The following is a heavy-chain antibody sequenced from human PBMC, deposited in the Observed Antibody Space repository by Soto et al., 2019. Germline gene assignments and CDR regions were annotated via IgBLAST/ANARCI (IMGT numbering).Heavy chain of an antibody. J-gene: IGHJ4*02. CDR3: ARSWWGYSYGYYFDY. V-gene: IGHV3-30*03. Sequence: PGGSLRLSCAASGFTFSSYGMHWVRQAPGKGLEWVAVISYDGSNRYYADSVKGRFTISRDNSKNTLYLQMNSLRAEDTAVYYCARSWWGYSYGYYFDYWGQGTLVTVSS. CDR1: GFTFSSYG. D-gene: IGHD5-18*01. CDR2: ISYDGSNR.